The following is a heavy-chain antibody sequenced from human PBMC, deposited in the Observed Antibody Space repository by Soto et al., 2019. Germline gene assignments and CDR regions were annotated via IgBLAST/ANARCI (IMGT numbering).Heavy chain of an antibody. Sequence: ASVKVSCKASGYTFTSYAMHWVRQAPGQRLEWMGWINAGNGNTKYSQKFQGRVTITRDTSASTAYMELSSLRSEDTAVYYCARAMVRGVPMLFWGKGTTVTVSS. D-gene: IGHD3-10*01. V-gene: IGHV1-3*01. CDR2: INAGNGNT. J-gene: IGHJ6*04. CDR3: ARAMVRGVPMLF. CDR1: GYTFTSYA.